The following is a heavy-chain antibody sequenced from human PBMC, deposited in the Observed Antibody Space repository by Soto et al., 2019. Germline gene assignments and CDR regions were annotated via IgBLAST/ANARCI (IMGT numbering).Heavy chain of an antibody. CDR3: ARGRYFDY. J-gene: IGHJ4*02. CDR2: FDPEDGET. Sequence: VKVSCKASGYTFTGYYMHWVRQAPGKGLEWMGGFDPEDGETIYAQRFQGRVTMTEDTSTDTAYMELRSLRSDDTAVYYCARGRYFDYWGQGTLVTVSS. V-gene: IGHV1-24*01. CDR1: GYTFTGYY.